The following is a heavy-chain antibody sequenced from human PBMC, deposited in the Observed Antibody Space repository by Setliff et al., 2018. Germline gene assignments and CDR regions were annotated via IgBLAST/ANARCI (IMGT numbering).Heavy chain of an antibody. D-gene: IGHD2-15*01. V-gene: IGHV3-33*08. Sequence: GGSLRLSCAASGFTFSNYRMHWVRQAPGKGLEWVAVIWHDGGNKYHADSVKGRFTISRDNSKNTLYLQMNSLRPEDTTVYYCARTCSGSGCYAGLESWGQGTPVTVAS. CDR2: IWHDGGNK. CDR1: GFTFSNYR. CDR3: ARTCSGSGCYAGLES. J-gene: IGHJ4*02.